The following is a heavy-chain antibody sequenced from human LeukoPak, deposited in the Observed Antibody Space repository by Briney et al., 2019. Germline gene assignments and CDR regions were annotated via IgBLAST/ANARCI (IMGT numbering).Heavy chain of an antibody. J-gene: IGHJ4*02. V-gene: IGHV3-7*01. CDR1: GFTFSSYW. Sequence: GGSLRLSCAASGFTFSSYWMSWVRQAPGKGLEWVANIKQDGSEKYYVDSVKGRFTISRDNAKNSLYLQMNSLRAEDTAVYYCARDREMGTYYDFWSGYPGFDYWGQGTLVTVSS. D-gene: IGHD3-3*01. CDR2: IKQDGSEK. CDR3: ARDREMGTYYDFWSGYPGFDY.